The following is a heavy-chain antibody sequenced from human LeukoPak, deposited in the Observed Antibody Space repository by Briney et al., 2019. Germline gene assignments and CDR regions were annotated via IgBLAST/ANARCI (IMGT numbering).Heavy chain of an antibody. J-gene: IGHJ4*02. CDR3: ARDNPAGGFDY. D-gene: IGHD3-16*01. Sequence: ASVKVSCKASGGTFISYAISWVRQAPGQGLEWMGGIIPIFGTANYAQKFQGRVTITADESTSTAYMELSSLRSEDTAVYYCARDNPAGGFDYWGQGTLVTVSS. CDR1: GGTFISYA. CDR2: IIPIFGTA. V-gene: IGHV1-69*13.